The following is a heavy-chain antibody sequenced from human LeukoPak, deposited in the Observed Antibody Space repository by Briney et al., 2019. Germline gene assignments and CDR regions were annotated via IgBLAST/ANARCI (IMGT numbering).Heavy chain of an antibody. Sequence: GGSLRLSCAASGFTVSNNFLMWVRQAPGKGLEWVSAISGSGGSTYYADSVKGRFTISRDNSKNTLYLQMNSLRAEDTAVHYCAKSGRYYDFWSGYYVDYWGQGTLVTVSS. CDR3: AKSGRYYDFWSGYYVDY. V-gene: IGHV3-23*01. J-gene: IGHJ4*02. CDR1: GFTVSNNF. D-gene: IGHD3-3*01. CDR2: ISGSGGST.